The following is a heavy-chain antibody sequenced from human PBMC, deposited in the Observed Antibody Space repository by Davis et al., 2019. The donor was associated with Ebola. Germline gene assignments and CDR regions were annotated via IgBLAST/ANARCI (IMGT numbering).Heavy chain of an antibody. CDR1: GGTFSSYA. V-gene: IGHV1-69*13. J-gene: IGHJ5*02. CDR3: ATWGGQLVPNWFDP. D-gene: IGHD6-6*01. CDR2: IIPIYGTA. Sequence: SVKVSCKASGGTFSSYAISWVRQAPGQGLEWMGGIIPIYGTANYAQKFQGRVTITADESTSTAYMELSSLRSEDTAVYYCATWGGQLVPNWFDPWGQGTLVTVSS.